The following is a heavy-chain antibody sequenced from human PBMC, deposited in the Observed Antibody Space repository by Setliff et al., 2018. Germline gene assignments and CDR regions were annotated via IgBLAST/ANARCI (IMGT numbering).Heavy chain of an antibody. Sequence: SETLSLTCIVSGDSIRSYFWSWIRQPPGKGLEWIGYIQNGATTKYNPSLGSRISMSMDTSKNQVSLRLSSVTAADTAVYYCARGAGWWDLWGQGTLVTVSS. V-gene: IGHV4-59*01. CDR3: ARGAGWWDL. CDR2: IQNGATT. J-gene: IGHJ5*02. CDR1: GDSIRSYF.